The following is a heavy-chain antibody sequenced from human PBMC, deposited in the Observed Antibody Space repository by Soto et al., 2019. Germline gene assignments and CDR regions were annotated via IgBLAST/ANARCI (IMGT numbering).Heavy chain of an antibody. CDR1: GFTFNNYA. CDR3: AKHRGAYCSGDGYVDF. Sequence: EVQLLESGGGLVQPGGSLRLSCAASGFTFNNYAMSWVRQSPGKGLEWVSVITGNGVYTYYADSVKGRFTISRDSSRNTLYLEMNSLRVDDSAQYYCAKHRGAYCSGDGYVDFWGQGTLVTVSS. D-gene: IGHD2-15*01. V-gene: IGHV3-23*01. J-gene: IGHJ4*02. CDR2: ITGNGVYT.